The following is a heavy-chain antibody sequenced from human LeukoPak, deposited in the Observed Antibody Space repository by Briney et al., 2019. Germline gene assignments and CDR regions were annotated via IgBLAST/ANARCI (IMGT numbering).Heavy chain of an antibody. CDR2: ISDSGSNT. J-gene: IGHJ4*02. Sequence: PGGSLRLSCAASGFTFSTYAMSWVRLAPGKGLEWVSTISDSGSNTYYADSVKGRFTISRANSKNTLYLQMNSLRAEDTAFYYCAKSHSVAQRGYFDFWGQGTLVTVSS. CDR3: AKSHSVAQRGYFDF. D-gene: IGHD3-10*01. V-gene: IGHV3-23*01. CDR1: GFTFSTYA.